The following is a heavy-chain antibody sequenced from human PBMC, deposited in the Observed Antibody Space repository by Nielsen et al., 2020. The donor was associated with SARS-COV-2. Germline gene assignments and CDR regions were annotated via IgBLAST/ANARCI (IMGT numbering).Heavy chain of an antibody. D-gene: IGHD1-26*01. Sequence: GESLKISCAASGFTFSIYAMNWVRQAPGKGLEWVSYISSSSSTIFYADSVKGRFTISRDNSKNSLYLQMNSLRTEDTALYYCARVGATGFFDYWGQGTLVTVSS. CDR2: ISSSSSTI. CDR3: ARVGATGFFDY. V-gene: IGHV3-48*04. J-gene: IGHJ4*02. CDR1: GFTFSIYA.